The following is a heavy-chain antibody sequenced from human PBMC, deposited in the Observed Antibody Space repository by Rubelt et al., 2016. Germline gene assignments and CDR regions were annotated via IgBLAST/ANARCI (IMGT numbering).Heavy chain of an antibody. CDR1: GYTFVTNY. CDR2: INPNSVGT. CDR3: ARTGARYYFDY. Sequence: QVQLVQSGTEVKKPGASVKVSCKASGYTFVTNYMHWVRQAPGQGLEWMGRINPNSVGTNYPQKFPGRVTMTRDTATSTADMELSRRRADDTAVYYCARTGARYYFDYWGQGTLVTVSA. V-gene: IGHV1-2*06. D-gene: IGHD1-1*01. J-gene: IGHJ4*02.